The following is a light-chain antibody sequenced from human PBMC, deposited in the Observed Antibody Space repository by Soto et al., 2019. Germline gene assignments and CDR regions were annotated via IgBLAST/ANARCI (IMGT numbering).Light chain of an antibody. CDR1: SSDIGSNNY. CDR3: SSYTPNSVTLYV. V-gene: IGLV2-14*01. J-gene: IGLJ1*01. CDR2: EVS. Sequence: QSVLTQPASVSGSPGQSITISCTGTSSDIGSNNYVSWYQQHPGKAPKVMIYEVSNRPSGVSNRFSGSKSGYTASLTISGIQAEDEADYYCSSYTPNSVTLYVFGTGIKVTVL.